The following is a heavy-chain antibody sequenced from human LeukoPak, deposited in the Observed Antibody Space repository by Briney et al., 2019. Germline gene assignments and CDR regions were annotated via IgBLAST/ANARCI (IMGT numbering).Heavy chain of an antibody. Sequence: GGTLRLSCAAFGFSFSNYGMNWVRQTPGQGLEWVSSITSGSSHIYYADSVKGRFTISRDNAKSSLYLQMNSLRAEDTAVYYCARDPYSGSYGADYYYYMDVWGKGTTVTISS. J-gene: IGHJ6*03. CDR1: GFSFSNYG. V-gene: IGHV3-21*01. CDR2: ITSGSSHI. CDR3: ARDPYSGSYGADYYYYMDV. D-gene: IGHD1-26*01.